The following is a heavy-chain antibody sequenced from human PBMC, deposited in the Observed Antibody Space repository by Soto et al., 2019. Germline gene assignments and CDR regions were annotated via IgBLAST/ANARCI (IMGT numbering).Heavy chain of an antibody. CDR2: ISYDGSNK. Sequence: QVQLVESGGGVVQPGRSLRLSCAASGFTFSGYGMHWVRQAPGKGLEWVAVISYDGSNKYYADSVKGRFTISRDNSKNTLYLQMNSLRAEDTAVYYCAKDPYSGSSYFDYWGQGTLVTVSS. J-gene: IGHJ4*02. CDR3: AKDPYSGSSYFDY. D-gene: IGHD1-26*01. V-gene: IGHV3-30*18. CDR1: GFTFSGYG.